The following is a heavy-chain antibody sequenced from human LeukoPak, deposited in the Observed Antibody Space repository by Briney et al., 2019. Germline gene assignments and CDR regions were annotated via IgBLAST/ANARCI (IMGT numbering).Heavy chain of an antibody. J-gene: IGHJ6*03. CDR3: ARLRVQQWLVRHYYMDV. CDR1: GFTFSSYA. V-gene: IGHV3-64*01. D-gene: IGHD6-19*01. Sequence: TGGSLRLSCAASGFTFSSYAMHWVRQAPGKGLEYVSAISSNGGSTYYANSVKGRFTISRDNSKNTLYLQMGSLRAEDMAAYYCARLRVQQWLVRHYYMDVWGKGTTVTVSS. CDR2: ISSNGGST.